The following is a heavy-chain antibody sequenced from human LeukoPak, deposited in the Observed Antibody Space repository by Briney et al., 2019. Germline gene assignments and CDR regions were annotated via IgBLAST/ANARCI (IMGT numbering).Heavy chain of an antibody. CDR2: IKSKTDGGTT. CDR1: GFTFSNAW. CDR3: TLWGGDDDFDY. V-gene: IGHV3-15*01. D-gene: IGHD3-16*01. Sequence: GGSLRLSCAASGFTFSNAWMSWVRQAPGKGLEWVGRIKSKTDGGTTDYAAPVKGRFTTSRDDSKNTLYLQMNSLKTEDTAVYYCTLWGGDDDFDYWGQGTLVTVSS. J-gene: IGHJ4*02.